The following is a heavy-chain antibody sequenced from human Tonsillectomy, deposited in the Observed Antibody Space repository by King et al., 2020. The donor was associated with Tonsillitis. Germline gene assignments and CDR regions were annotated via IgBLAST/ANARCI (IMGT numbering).Heavy chain of an antibody. D-gene: IGHD3-10*01. J-gene: IGHJ4*02. V-gene: IGHV3-7*01. CDR2: IMEDGSDK. CDR1: GFTFSRYW. CDR3: ATEGGRSGSGY. Sequence: DVQLVESGGGLVQPGGSLRLSCAVSGFTFSRYWMSWVRQAPGKGLEWVANIMEDGSDKHYVDSVKGRFTISRDNAKNSLFLQMNSLRAEDTAVYYCATEGGRSGSGYWGQGTLVTVSS.